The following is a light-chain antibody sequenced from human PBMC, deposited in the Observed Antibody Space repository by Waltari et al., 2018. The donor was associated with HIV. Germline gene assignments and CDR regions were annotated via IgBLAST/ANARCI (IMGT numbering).Light chain of an antibody. CDR2: WAS. J-gene: IGKJ2*01. CDR3: QQYYSTMYT. CDR1: QSVLYSSNNKNY. V-gene: IGKV4-1*01. Sequence: GTINCKSSQSVLYSSNNKNYLAWYQQKPGQPPKLLIYWASTRESGVPDRFSGSGSGTDFTLTISSLQAEDVAVYYCQQYYSTMYTFGQGTKLEIK.